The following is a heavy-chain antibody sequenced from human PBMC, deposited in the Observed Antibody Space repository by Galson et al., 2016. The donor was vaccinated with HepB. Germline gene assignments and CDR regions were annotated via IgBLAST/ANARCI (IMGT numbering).Heavy chain of an antibody. CDR3: ARIYSNYVLGMDV. CDR2: IYYTGST. J-gene: IGHJ6*02. D-gene: IGHD4-11*01. Sequence: TLSLTCTVSGGSISSGDYYWSWIRQPPGKGLDWIGYIYYTGSTYYNPSLKSRASISVDTSKNQFSLRLSSVTAADTALYYCARIYSNYVLGMDVWGRGTTVTVSS. V-gene: IGHV4-30-4*01. CDR1: GGSISSGDYY.